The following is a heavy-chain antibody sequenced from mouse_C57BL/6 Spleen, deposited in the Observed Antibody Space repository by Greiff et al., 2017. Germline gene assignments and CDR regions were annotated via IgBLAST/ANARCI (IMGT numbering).Heavy chain of an antibody. CDR2: ISSGGSYT. J-gene: IGHJ3*01. CDR3: ARRLEAY. CDR1: GFTFSSYG. Sequence: EVMLVESGGDLVKPGGSLKLSCAASGFTFSSYGMSWVRQTPDKRLEWVATISSGGSYTDYPDSVKGRFTISRDNAKNTLYLQMSSLKSEDTAMYYCARRLEAYWGQGTLVTVSA. V-gene: IGHV5-6*02.